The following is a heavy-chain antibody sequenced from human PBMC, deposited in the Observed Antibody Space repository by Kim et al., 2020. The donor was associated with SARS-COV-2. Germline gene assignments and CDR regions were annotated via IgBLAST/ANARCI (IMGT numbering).Heavy chain of an antibody. CDR3: ARDRGYSSSLFDL. J-gene: IGHJ5*02. V-gene: IGHV1-18*01. D-gene: IGHD5-18*01. Sequence: NYAEDFQGRVTMTTDTSTSTAYMELRSLRSDDTAMYYCARDRGYSSSLFDLWGQGTLVTVSS.